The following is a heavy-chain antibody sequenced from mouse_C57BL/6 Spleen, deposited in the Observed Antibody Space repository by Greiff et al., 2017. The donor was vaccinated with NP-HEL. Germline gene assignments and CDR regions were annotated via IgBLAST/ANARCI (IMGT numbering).Heavy chain of an antibody. V-gene: IGHV1-69*01. CDR3: ARVPTTVVAPLDV. D-gene: IGHD1-1*01. CDR1: GYTFTSYW. J-gene: IGHJ1*03. Sequence: QVQLKQPGAELVMPGASVKLSCKASGYTFTSYWMHWVKQRPGQGLEWIGEIDPSDSYTNYNQKFKGKSTLTVDKSSSTAYMQLSSLTSEDSAVYYCARVPTTVVAPLDVWGTGTTVTVSS. CDR2: IDPSDSYT.